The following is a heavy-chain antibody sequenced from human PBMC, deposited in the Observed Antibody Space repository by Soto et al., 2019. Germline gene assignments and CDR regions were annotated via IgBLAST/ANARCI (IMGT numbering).Heavy chain of an antibody. Sequence: ASVKVSCKASGYTFTSYGISWVRQAPGQGLEWMGWISAYNGNTNYAQKLQGRVTMTTDTSTSTAYMELRSLRSDDTAVYYCARAKYCSGGSCYDWLWMDVWGQGTQVTVSS. CDR3: ARAKYCSGGSCYDWLWMDV. CDR2: ISAYNGNT. V-gene: IGHV1-18*04. J-gene: IGHJ4*02. CDR1: GYTFTSYG. D-gene: IGHD2-15*01.